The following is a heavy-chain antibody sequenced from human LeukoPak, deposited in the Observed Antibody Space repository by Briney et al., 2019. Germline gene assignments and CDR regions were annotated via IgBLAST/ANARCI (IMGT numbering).Heavy chain of an antibody. CDR3: AQLRGYFDL. V-gene: IGHV4-34*01. CDR1: GGSFSGYY. Sequence: SETLSLTCAVYGGSFSGYYWSWIRQPPGKGLEWIGEINHSGSTNYNQSLKSRVTISVDTSKNQFSLRLSSVTAADTAVYYCAQLRGYFDLWGRGTLVTVSS. D-gene: IGHD5-24*01. CDR2: INHSGST. J-gene: IGHJ2*01.